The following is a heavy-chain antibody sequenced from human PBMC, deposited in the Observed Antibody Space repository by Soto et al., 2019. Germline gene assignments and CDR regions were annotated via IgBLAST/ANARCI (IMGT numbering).Heavy chain of an antibody. Sequence: SETLSLTCTVSGGSISSYYWSWIRQPPGKGLEWIGYIYYSGSTNYNPSLKSRVTISVDTSKNQFSLKLSSVTAADTAVYYCARRPYIGKGIVWFDPWGQGTLVTVSS. J-gene: IGHJ5*02. D-gene: IGHD1-26*01. CDR1: GGSISSYY. CDR2: IYYSGST. CDR3: ARRPYIGKGIVWFDP. V-gene: IGHV4-59*08.